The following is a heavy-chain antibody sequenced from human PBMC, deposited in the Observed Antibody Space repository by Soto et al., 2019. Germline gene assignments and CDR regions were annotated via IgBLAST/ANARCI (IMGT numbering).Heavy chain of an antibody. D-gene: IGHD2-2*01. J-gene: IGHJ4*02. CDR1: GFTFSSYE. V-gene: IGHV3-48*03. CDR2: ISSAGDSS. CDR3: ARVYCSTTTCHVQAFDS. Sequence: EVQLVESGGGLAQPGGSVRLSCAASGFTFSSYEMNWVRQAPGKTLEWVSYISSAGDSSYYADSVKSRFTISRDNAKNSLYLQMHSQRVEDTAVYYCARVYCSTTTCHVQAFDSWGQGTLVPVSS.